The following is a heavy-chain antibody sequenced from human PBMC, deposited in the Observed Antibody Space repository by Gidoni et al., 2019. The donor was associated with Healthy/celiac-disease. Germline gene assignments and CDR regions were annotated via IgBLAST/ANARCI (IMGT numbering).Heavy chain of an antibody. Sequence: EVQLLEYGGGLVQPGGSGRLACGACGCPFSSYAMSWVRQAPGKGLEWVSAISGSGGSTYYADSVKGRFTISRDNSKNTLYLQMNSLRAEDTAVYYCARNGDYYDSSGFDYWGQGTLVTVSS. J-gene: IGHJ4*02. CDR1: GCPFSSYA. V-gene: IGHV3-23*01. CDR3: ARNGDYYDSSGFDY. CDR2: ISGSGGST. D-gene: IGHD3-22*01.